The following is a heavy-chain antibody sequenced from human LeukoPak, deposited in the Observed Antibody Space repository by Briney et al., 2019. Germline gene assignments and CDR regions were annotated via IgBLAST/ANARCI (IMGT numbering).Heavy chain of an antibody. D-gene: IGHD3-10*01. CDR3: ARGASLWFGELLFYYYYGMDV. Sequence: ASVKVSCKASGYTFTSYEINWLRQATAQGLEWMGWRNPNSGNTDYAQKFHGRVTMNKNSSISTAYVELRSLRCEGPGVYYCARGASLWFGELLFYYYYGMDVWGRGTTVRVSS. CDR1: GYTFTSYE. CDR2: RNPNSGNT. J-gene: IGHJ6*02. V-gene: IGHV1-8*01.